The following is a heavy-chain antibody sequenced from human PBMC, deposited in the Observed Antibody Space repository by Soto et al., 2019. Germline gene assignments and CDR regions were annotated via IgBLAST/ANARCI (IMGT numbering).Heavy chain of an antibody. CDR3: ARDQARDYYDSSGYSIVAFDI. CDR1: GYTFTGHY. J-gene: IGHJ3*02. CDR2: INPNSGGT. Sequence: ASVKVSCKASGYTFTGHYMHRVRQAPGKGLEWMGWINPNSGGTNYAQKFQGRVTMTRDTSISTAYMELSRLRSDDTAVYYCARDQARDYYDSSGYSIVAFDIWGQGTMVTVSS. D-gene: IGHD3-22*01. V-gene: IGHV1-2*02.